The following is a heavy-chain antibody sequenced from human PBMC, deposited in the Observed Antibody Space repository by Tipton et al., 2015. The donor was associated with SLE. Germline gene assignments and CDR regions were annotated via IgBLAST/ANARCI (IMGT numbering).Heavy chain of an antibody. V-gene: IGHV4-39*06. CDR1: GGSITSDSYY. CDR2: IHYSGST. D-gene: IGHD5-18*01. J-gene: IGHJ4*02. CDR3: ARGPDDSYPYPYFFDS. Sequence: TLSLTCTVSGGSITSDSYYWGWIRQPRGKGLEWIGSIHYSGSTYYKPSLKSRVTISVDTSNKQLTMKSTSVTAADTGVYYCARGPDDSYPYPYFFDSWGQGSLVTVSS.